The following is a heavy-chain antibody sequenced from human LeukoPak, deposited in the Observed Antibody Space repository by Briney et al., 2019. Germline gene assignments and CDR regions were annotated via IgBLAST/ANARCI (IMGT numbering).Heavy chain of an antibody. Sequence: GESLKISCKGSGYSFTAYWIGWVRQMPGKGLEWMGVIYPGDSATTYSPFFQGQVTISVDKSISTAYLQWTYLQASDTATYYCARRGVITQLERPFDLWGKGTLVTVSS. CDR3: ARRGVITQLERPFDL. J-gene: IGHJ5*02. CDR2: IYPGDSAT. V-gene: IGHV5-51*01. D-gene: IGHD1-1*01. CDR1: GYSFTAYW.